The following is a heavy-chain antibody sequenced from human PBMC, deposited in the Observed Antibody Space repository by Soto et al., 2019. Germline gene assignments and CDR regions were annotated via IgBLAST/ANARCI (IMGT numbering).Heavy chain of an antibody. D-gene: IGHD4-17*01. Sequence: EVRLVQSGGGLVQPGGSLRLSCAASLFIVSDNYMSWVRQAPGKGLEWVSVIYSGGGTEYAESVKGRFTISRDNSKNTLYLQMNSLKAEDTGIYYCATRMTTAPYWGQGTVVTVSS. CDR1: LFIVSDNY. V-gene: IGHV3-66*01. J-gene: IGHJ4*02. CDR2: IYSGGGT. CDR3: ATRMTTAPY.